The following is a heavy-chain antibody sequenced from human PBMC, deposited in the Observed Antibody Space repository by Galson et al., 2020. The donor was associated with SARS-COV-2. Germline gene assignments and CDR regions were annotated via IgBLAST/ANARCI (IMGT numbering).Heavy chain of an antibody. CDR3: ARRYSTNWSHDY. CDR1: GYTVSISY. D-gene: IGHD2-2*01. J-gene: IGHJ4*02. Sequence: TGGSLRLSCAASGYTVSISYMSWVRQAPGKGLEWLSVIYRGGNTYYSDSVKGRFTISRHDSKNTLYLQMNSLRTDDTAMYYCARRYSTNWSHDYWGQGTLVTVSS. CDR2: IYRGGNT. V-gene: IGHV3-53*04.